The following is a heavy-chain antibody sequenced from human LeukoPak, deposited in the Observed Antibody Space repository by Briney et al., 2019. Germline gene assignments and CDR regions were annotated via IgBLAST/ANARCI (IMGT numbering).Heavy chain of an antibody. J-gene: IGHJ4*02. V-gene: IGHV3-23*01. CDR2: ISGSGGST. CDR3: AKGKEYYYGSGSYYDH. D-gene: IGHD3-10*01. CDR1: GFTFSSYA. Sequence: GGSLRLSCAASGFTFSSYAMSWVRQAPGKGLEWVSAISGSGGSTYYADSVKGRFTISRDNSKNTLYLQMNSLRAEDTAVYYCAKGKEYYYGSGSYYDHWGQGTLVTVSS.